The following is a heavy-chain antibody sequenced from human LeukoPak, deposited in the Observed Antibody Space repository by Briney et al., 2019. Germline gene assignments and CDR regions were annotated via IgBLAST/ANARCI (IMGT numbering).Heavy chain of an antibody. Sequence: GASLRLSCAASGFTFSSYAMSWVRQAPGKGLEWVSAISGSGGSTYYADSVKGRFTISRDNSKNTRYLQMNSLRAEDTAVYYCAKENYDFWSGYYPGLDYWGQGTLVTVSS. CDR3: AKENYDFWSGYYPGLDY. D-gene: IGHD3-3*01. J-gene: IGHJ4*02. CDR2: ISGSGGST. V-gene: IGHV3-23*01. CDR1: GFTFSSYA.